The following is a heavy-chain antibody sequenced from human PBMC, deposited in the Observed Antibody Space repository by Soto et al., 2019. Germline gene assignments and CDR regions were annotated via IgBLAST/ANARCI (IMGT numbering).Heavy chain of an antibody. D-gene: IGHD5-18*01. V-gene: IGHV3-11*06. Sequence: GGSLRLSCAASGFTFSDYYMSWIRQAPGKGLEWVSSISSSSSYIYYADSVKGRFTISRDNAKNSLYLQMNSLRAEDTAVYYCARDPGGDTAMYYYYMDVWGKGTTVTVSS. CDR1: GFTFSDYY. CDR2: ISSSSSYI. CDR3: ARDPGGDTAMYYYYMDV. J-gene: IGHJ6*03.